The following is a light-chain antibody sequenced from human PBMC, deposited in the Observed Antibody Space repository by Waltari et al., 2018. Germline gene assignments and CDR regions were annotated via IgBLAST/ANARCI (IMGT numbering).Light chain of an antibody. V-gene: IGLV2-14*01. Sequence: QSALTQPASVSGSPGQSVTIFCAGTSNDVGGYNSVSWYQEHPGQAPRVIIYDVSDRPAAVSVRFAGSRTGATASLTISGLQAEDDADYDCSSQSSNDVVLFGGGTKLTVL. CDR1: SNDVGGYNS. CDR2: DVS. CDR3: SSQSSNDVVL. J-gene: IGLJ2*01.